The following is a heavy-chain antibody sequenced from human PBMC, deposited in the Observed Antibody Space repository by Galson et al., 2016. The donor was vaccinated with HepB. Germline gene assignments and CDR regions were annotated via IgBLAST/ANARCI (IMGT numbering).Heavy chain of an antibody. CDR3: AKAAFPAPDTVATGTADH. Sequence: SLRLSCAASGFTFTTHAMTWVRQAPGKGLEWVSGISANGRKTFYADSVRGRFSISRDNSKNILYLQMNSLTAEATAVYYCAKAAFPAPDTVATGTADHWGRGTLVTVSS. CDR2: ISANGRKT. CDR1: GFTFTTHA. V-gene: IGHV3-23*01. D-gene: IGHD3-9*01. J-gene: IGHJ4*02.